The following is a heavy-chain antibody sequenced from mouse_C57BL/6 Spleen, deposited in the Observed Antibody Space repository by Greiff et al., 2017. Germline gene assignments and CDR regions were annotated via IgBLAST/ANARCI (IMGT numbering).Heavy chain of an antibody. Sequence: VQLQQPGAELVRPGSSVKLSCKASGYTFTSYWMHWVKQRPIQGLEWIGNIDPSDSETHYNQKFKDKDTLTVDKSSSTAYMQLISLTSEYSAVYYFATIYYDYGEKYFDVWGTGTTVTVSS. D-gene: IGHD2-4*01. CDR2: IDPSDSET. CDR3: ATIYYDYGEKYFDV. V-gene: IGHV1-52*01. CDR1: GYTFTSYW. J-gene: IGHJ1*03.